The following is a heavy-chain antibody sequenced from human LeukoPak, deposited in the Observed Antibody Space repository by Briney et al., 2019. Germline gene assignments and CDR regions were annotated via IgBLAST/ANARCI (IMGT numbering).Heavy chain of an antibody. CDR2: IRYDGSNK. Sequence: GGSLRLSCAASGFTFSSYGMHWVRQAPGKGLEWVAFIRYDGSNKYYADSVKGRFTISRDNAKNSLYLQMNSLRAEDTAVYYCARRPRLPLTNDPYYMDVWGKGTTVTVSS. D-gene: IGHD1-1*01. J-gene: IGHJ6*03. CDR1: GFTFSSYG. CDR3: ARRPRLPLTNDPYYMDV. V-gene: IGHV3-30*02.